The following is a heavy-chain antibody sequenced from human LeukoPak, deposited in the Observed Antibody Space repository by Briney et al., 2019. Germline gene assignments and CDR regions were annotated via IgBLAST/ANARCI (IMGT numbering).Heavy chain of an antibody. CDR2: CYTSGST. CDR3: ARMGGSYPRPDFAY. J-gene: IGHJ4*02. Sequence: PSETLSLTCTGSRGPIRSYYWSWTRQPAGKGLEWIGRCYTSGSTNYNPSLKSRVTISVDTSKNQFSLKLSSVTAADTAVYYSARMGGSYPRPDFAYWGQGTLVTVSS. D-gene: IGHD1-26*01. CDR1: RGPIRSYY. V-gene: IGHV4-4*07.